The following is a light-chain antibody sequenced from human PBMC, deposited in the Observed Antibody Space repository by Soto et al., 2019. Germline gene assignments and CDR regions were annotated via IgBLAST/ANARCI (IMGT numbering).Light chain of an antibody. CDR3: QHYNTYWT. V-gene: IGKV1-5*03. CDR2: EAS. CDR1: QSINRW. Sequence: DIQMTQSPSTLSASVGDRVTITCRASQSINRWLSWYQQRPGRAPKLLISEASSLESEVPPRFSGSGFGTDFSLTITGLQPDDFATYYCQHYNTYWTFGQGTKVDIK. J-gene: IGKJ1*01.